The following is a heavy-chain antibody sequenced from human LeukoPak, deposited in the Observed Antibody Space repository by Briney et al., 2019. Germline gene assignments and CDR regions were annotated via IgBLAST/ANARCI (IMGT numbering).Heavy chain of an antibody. CDR2: IYHSGST. CDR3: ASQRYCSGGSCYL. V-gene: IGHV4-30-2*01. Sequence: SETLSLTCTVSGGPISSGGHYWSWIRQPPGKGLEWIGYIYHSGSTDYNPSLKSRVTISLDRSKNHFSLKLSSVTAADTAVYYCASQRYCSGGSCYLWGQGTLVTVSS. D-gene: IGHD2-15*01. CDR1: GGPISSGGHY. J-gene: IGHJ5*02.